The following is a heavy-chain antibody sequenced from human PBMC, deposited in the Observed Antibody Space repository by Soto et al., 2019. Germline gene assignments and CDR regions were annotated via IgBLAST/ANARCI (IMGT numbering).Heavy chain of an antibody. Sequence: SETLSLTCTVSGNSISSYSWSWIRQPPGKGLEWIGNIHYNGNTKYSPSLKSRVTMSVDTSKNQFSLKLSSVTAADTAVYYCARPTYNSGSPFDYWGQGTLVTVSS. D-gene: IGHD1-20*01. CDR2: IHYNGNT. CDR3: ARPTYNSGSPFDY. V-gene: IGHV4-59*01. CDR1: GNSISSYS. J-gene: IGHJ4*02.